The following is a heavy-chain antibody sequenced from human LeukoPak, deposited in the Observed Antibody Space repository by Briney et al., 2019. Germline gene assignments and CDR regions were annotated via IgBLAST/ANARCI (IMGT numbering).Heavy chain of an antibody. CDR3: ASQWDSLTGPTIFDY. Sequence: SETLSLTCTVSGGSISRSSYYWGWIRQPPGKGLEWIGSIYYSGSTYPNPSLKSRVTISVDTSKNQFSLKLSSVTAADTAVYYCASQWDSLTGPTIFDYWGQGTLVTFSS. D-gene: IGHD3-9*01. CDR2: IYYSGST. CDR1: GGSISRSSYY. J-gene: IGHJ4*02. V-gene: IGHV4-39*07.